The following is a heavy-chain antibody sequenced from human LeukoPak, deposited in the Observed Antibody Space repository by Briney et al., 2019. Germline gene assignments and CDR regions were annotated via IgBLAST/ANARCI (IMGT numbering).Heavy chain of an antibody. D-gene: IGHD4-17*01. Sequence: SETLSLTCTVSGGSISSGDYYWSWIRQPPGKGLEWIGYIYYSGSTYYNPSLKSRVTISVDTSKNQFSLKLSSVTAADTAVYYCVRQGYGDDTAVDYWGQGTLVTVSS. CDR2: IYYSGST. CDR1: GGSISSGDYY. J-gene: IGHJ4*02. V-gene: IGHV4-30-4*08. CDR3: VRQGYGDDTAVDY.